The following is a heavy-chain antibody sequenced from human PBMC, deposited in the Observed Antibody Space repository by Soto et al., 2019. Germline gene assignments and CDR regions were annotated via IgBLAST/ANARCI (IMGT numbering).Heavy chain of an antibody. Sequence: EVQLVESGGGLVKPGGSLRLSCAASGFTFSSYSMNXXXXXXXXXLEWVSAISSSTGYIYYADSVKGRFTISRDNAKXXXXXXXXXXXXXXXXXXXXXXXXXXXXXFDYWGQGTLFTVSS. CDR3: XXXXXXXXXFDY. CDR2: ISSSTGYI. J-gene: IGHJ4*02. CDR1: GFTFSSYS. V-gene: IGHV3-21*01.